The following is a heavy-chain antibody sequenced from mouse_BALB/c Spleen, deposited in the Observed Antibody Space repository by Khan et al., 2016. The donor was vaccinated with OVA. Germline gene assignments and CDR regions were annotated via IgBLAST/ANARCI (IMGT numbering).Heavy chain of an antibody. Sequence: EVKLLESGGDLVKPGGSLKLSCAASGFTFSSYGMSWVRQTPDKRLEWVATISSGGSYTYYPDSLKGRFIISRDNAKNTLNLQMSSLKSEDTAMYYCARQPGYYEGSAMDYWGQGTSVTVSS. CDR2: ISSGGSYT. CDR3: ARQPGYYEGSAMDY. V-gene: IGHV5-6*01. J-gene: IGHJ4*01. CDR1: GFTFSSYG. D-gene: IGHD2-3*01.